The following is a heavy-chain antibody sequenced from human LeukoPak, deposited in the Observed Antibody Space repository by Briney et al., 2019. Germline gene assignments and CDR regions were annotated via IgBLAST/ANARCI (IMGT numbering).Heavy chain of an antibody. V-gene: IGHV3-7*01. CDR2: IKQDGSEK. J-gene: IGHJ4*02. CDR1: GFTFSSYW. Sequence: GSLRLSCAASGFTFSSYWMSWVRQAPGKGLEWVANIKQDGSEKYYVDSVKGRFTISRDNAKNSLYLQMNSLRAEDTAMYYCARVSSYSSSSGSLRDSWGQGTLVTVSS. CDR3: ARVSSYSSSSGSLRDS. D-gene: IGHD6-6*01.